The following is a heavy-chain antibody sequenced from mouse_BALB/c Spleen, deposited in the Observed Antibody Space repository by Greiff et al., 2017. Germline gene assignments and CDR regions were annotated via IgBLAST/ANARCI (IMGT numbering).Heavy chain of an antibody. CDR3: ARQGGNYEAMDY. CDR1: GFTFSSYG. J-gene: IGHJ4*01. Sequence: EVKLVESGGDLVKPGGSLKLSCAASGFTFSSYGMSWVRQTPDKRLEWVATISSGGSYTYYPDSVKGRFTISRDNAKNTLYLQMSSLKSEDTAMYYCARQGGNYEAMDYGGQGTSVTVSS. CDR2: ISSGGSYT. V-gene: IGHV5-6*02. D-gene: IGHD2-1*01.